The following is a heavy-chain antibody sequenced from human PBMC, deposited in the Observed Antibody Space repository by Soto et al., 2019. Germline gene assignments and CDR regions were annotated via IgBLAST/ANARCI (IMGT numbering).Heavy chain of an antibody. CDR2: ISYDGSNK. J-gene: IGHJ4*02. V-gene: IGHV3-30*18. CDR1: GFTFSSYG. D-gene: IGHD5-12*01. Sequence: GGSLRLSCAASGFTFSSYGMHWVRQAPGKGLEWVAVISYDGSNKYYADSVKGRFTISRDNSKNTLYLQTNSLRAEDTAVYYCAKDQRWLRNYFDYWGQGTLVTVSS. CDR3: AKDQRWLRNYFDY.